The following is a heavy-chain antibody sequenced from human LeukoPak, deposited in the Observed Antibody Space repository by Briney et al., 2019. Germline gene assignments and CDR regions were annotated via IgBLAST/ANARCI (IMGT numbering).Heavy chain of an antibody. V-gene: IGHV3-23*01. CDR2: ISGSGGST. Sequence: GGSLRLSCAASGFTFSSYAMSWVRQAPGKGLEWVSAISGSGGSTYYADSVKGRFTISRDNSKNTLYLQMNSLRAEDTAVYYCAKGIRFLEGSYYYYYTDVWGKGTTVTVSS. CDR1: GFTFSSYA. CDR3: AKGIRFLEGSYYYYYTDV. D-gene: IGHD3-3*01. J-gene: IGHJ6*03.